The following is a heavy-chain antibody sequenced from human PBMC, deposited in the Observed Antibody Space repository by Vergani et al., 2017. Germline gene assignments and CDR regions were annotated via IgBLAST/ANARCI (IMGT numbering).Heavy chain of an antibody. CDR1: GGSFSGYY. CDR2: INHSGST. D-gene: IGHD2-2*01. Sequence: QVQLQQWGAGLLKPSETLSLTCAVYGGSFSGYYWSWIRQPPGKGLEWIGEINHSGSTNYNPSLKSRVTISVDTSKNQFSRKLSSVTAADTAVYYCARDVAQIVVVPAALISRPEHAFDIWGQGTMVTVSS. CDR3: ARDVAQIVVVPAALISRPEHAFDI. V-gene: IGHV4-34*01. J-gene: IGHJ3*02.